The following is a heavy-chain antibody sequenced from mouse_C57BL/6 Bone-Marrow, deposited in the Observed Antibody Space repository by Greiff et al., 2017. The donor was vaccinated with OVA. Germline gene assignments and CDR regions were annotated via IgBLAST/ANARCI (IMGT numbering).Heavy chain of an antibody. CDR1: GFNIKDDY. V-gene: IGHV14-4*01. D-gene: IGHD1-1*01. CDR2: IDPENGDT. Sequence: VQLQQSGAELVRPGASVKLSCTASGFNIKDDYMHWVKQRPEQGLEWIGWIDPENGDTEYASKFQGKATITADTSSNTAYLQRSSLTSEDTAVYYCTCTTVVARGGDWYFDVWGTGTTVTVSS. CDR3: TCTTVVARGGDWYFDV. J-gene: IGHJ1*02.